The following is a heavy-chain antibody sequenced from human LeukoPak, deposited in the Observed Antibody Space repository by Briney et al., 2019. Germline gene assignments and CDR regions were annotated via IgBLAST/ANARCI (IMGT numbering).Heavy chain of an antibody. CDR1: GGSFSGYY. J-gene: IGHJ5*02. D-gene: IGHD1-26*01. CDR3: AKASVGARFFDP. CDR2: IYHSGST. Sequence: SETLSLTCAVYGGSFSGYYWSWIRQPPGKGLEWIGEIYHSGSTNYNPSLKSRVTISVDKSKNQFSLKLSSVTAADTAVYYCAKASVGARFFDPWGQGTLVTVSS. V-gene: IGHV4-34*01.